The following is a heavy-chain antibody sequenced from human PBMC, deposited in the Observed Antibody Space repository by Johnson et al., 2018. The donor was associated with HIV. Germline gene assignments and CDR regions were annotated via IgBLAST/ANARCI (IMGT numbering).Heavy chain of an antibody. CDR2: IKQDGSEK. CDR3: AREGLLIAAAGAFDI. D-gene: IGHD6-13*01. CDR1: GFPFSSCW. Sequence: VQLVESGGGLVQPGGSLRLSCAASGFPFSSCWMSWVRQAPGKGLEWVASIKQDGSEKYYVDSVQGRFTISRDNAKNSLYLQMNSLRAEDTAVYYCAREGLLIAAAGAFDIWGQGTMVTVSS. V-gene: IGHV3-7*03. J-gene: IGHJ3*02.